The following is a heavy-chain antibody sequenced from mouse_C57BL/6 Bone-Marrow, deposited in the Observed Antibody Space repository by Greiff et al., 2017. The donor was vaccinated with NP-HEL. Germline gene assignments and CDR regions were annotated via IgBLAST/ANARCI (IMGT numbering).Heavy chain of an antibody. CDR2: INPGSGGT. CDR1: GYAFTNYL. D-gene: IGHD1-1*01. CDR3: ARGYYGSTAWFAY. V-gene: IGHV1-54*01. J-gene: IGHJ3*01. Sequence: QVQLQQSGAELVRPGTSVKVSCKASGYAFTNYLIEWVKQRPGQGLEWIGVINPGSGGTNYNEKFKGKATLTADKSSSTAYMQRSSLTSEDSAVYFCARGYYGSTAWFAYWGQGTLVTVSA.